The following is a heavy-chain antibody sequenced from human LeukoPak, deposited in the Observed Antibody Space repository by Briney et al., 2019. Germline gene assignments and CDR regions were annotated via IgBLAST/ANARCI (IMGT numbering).Heavy chain of an antibody. CDR2: IIPIFGTA. Sequence: SVKVSCKASGGTFSSYAISWVRQAPGQGLEWMGGIIPIFGTANYAQKFQGRVTITTDESTSTAYMELSSLRSEDTAVYYCARGGRYNWNGRPFDYWGQGTLVTVSS. D-gene: IGHD1-1*01. CDR1: GGTFSSYA. V-gene: IGHV1-69*05. J-gene: IGHJ4*02. CDR3: ARGGRYNWNGRPFDY.